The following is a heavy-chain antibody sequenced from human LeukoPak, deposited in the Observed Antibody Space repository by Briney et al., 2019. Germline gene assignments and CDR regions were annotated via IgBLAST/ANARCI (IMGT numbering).Heavy chain of an antibody. CDR1: GGSFSGYY. CDR3: ARGLRCLRLGY. J-gene: IGHJ4*02. D-gene: IGHD5-12*01. Sequence: SETLSLTCAVYGGSFSGYYWSWIRQPPGKGLEWIGEINHSGSTNYNPSLKSRVTISVDTSKNQFSLKLSSVTAADTAVYYCARGLRCLRLGYWGQGTLVTVSS. CDR2: INHSGST. V-gene: IGHV4-34*01.